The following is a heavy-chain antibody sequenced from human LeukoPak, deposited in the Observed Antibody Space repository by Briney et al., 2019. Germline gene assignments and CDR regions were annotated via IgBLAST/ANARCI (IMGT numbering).Heavy chain of an antibody. J-gene: IGHJ3*02. D-gene: IGHD3-22*01. V-gene: IGHV4-59*08. CDR3: ARHPNYYDSSGYENAFDI. CDR1: GGSFNNYY. CDR2: IYYSGST. Sequence: KPSETLSLTCVVYGGSFNNYYWSWIRQPPGKGLEWIGYIYYSGSTNYNPSLKSRVTISVDTSKNQFSLKLSSVTAADTAVYYCARHPNYYDSSGYENAFDIWGQGTMVTVSS.